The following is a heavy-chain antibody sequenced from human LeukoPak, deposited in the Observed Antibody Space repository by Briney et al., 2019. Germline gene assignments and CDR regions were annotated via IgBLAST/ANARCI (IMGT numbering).Heavy chain of an antibody. V-gene: IGHV3-30*18. J-gene: IGHJ4*02. Sequence: GGSLRLSCAASGFTFSSYGMYWVRQAPGKGLEWVAVISYDGSNKYYADSVKGRFTISRDNSTNTLYLQMNSLRAEDTAVYYCAKDLNIAAAAADYWGQGTLVTVSS. CDR2: ISYDGSNK. CDR1: GFTFSSYG. CDR3: AKDLNIAAAAADY. D-gene: IGHD6-13*01.